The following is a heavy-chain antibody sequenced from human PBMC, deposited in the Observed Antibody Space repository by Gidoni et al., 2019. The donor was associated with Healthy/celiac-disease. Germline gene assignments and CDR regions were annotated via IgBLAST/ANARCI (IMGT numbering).Heavy chain of an antibody. J-gene: IGHJ4*02. CDR1: GSTFTGYY. V-gene: IGHV1-2*04. CDR3: ARDYGGNSGFDY. Sequence: QLQLVQSGAEVQQPGASLQVSCKASGSTFTGYYMHWVRQAPGQGLEWMGWINPNSGGTNDAQKFQGWVTMTRDTSISTAYMEMSRLRSDDTAVYYCARDYGGNSGFDYWGQGTLVTVSS. D-gene: IGHD4-17*01. CDR2: INPNSGGT.